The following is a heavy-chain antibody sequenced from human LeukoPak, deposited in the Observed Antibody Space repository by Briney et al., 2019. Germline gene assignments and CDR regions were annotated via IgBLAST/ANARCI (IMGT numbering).Heavy chain of an antibody. J-gene: IGHJ4*02. CDR2: ITSSGDGT. V-gene: IGHV3-23*01. Sequence: PVGSLRLSCAASAFTFSIYAMSWVRQAPGKGLQWVSSITSSGDGTYYADSVKGRFTISRDNSENMLYLQMNSLRVEDTAVYFCAKDRPNYYGSNAHYYRRDGYYWGQGTLVTVSS. D-gene: IGHD3-22*01. CDR3: AKDRPNYYGSNAHYYRRDGYY. CDR1: AFTFSIYA.